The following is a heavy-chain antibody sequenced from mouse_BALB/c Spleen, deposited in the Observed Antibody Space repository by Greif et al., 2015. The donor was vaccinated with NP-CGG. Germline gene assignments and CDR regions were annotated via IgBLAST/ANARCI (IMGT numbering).Heavy chain of an antibody. CDR1: GFTFSDYY. CDR2: ISDGGSYT. V-gene: IGHV5-4*02. J-gene: IGHJ1*01. D-gene: IGHD1-1*01. CDR3: ARDTTTVVAYWYFDV. Sequence: EVKVVESGGGLVKPGGSLKLSCAASGFTFSDYYMYWVRQTPEKRLEWVATISDGGSYTYYPDSVKGRFTISRDNAKNNLYLQMSSLKSEDTAMYYCARDTTTVVAYWYFDVWGAGTTVTVSS.